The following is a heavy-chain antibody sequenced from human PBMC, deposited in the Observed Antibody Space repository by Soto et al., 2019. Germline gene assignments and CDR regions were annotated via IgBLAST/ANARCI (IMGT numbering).Heavy chain of an antibody. D-gene: IGHD4-17*01. V-gene: IGHV4-39*01. J-gene: IGHJ5*02. CDR3: ARLPRYKDYESWFDP. Sequence: KTSETLSLTCSVSGASISSSYYHWGWIRQPPGKGLEWIGTIHYSATTYYNPSLKSRVSISVDTTKNQFSLNLRSVTAADTAMYSCARLPRYKDYESWFDPWGQGVLVTVSS. CDR2: IHYSATT. CDR1: GASISSSYYH.